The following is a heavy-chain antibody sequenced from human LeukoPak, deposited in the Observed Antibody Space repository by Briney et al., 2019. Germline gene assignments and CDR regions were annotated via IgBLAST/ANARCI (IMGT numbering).Heavy chain of an antibody. CDR1: GYTFTSYG. V-gene: IGHV1-18*01. CDR2: ISTSTGNT. J-gene: IGHJ4*02. CDR3: ARDLSTSWGGY. D-gene: IGHD6-13*01. Sequence: GASVKVSCKASGYTFTSYGFSWVRQAPGQGLEWVGWISTSTGNTNYAQKLQGRVTMTTDTSTSTAYMELRSLRSDDTAVYYCARDLSTSWGGYWGQGTLVTVSS.